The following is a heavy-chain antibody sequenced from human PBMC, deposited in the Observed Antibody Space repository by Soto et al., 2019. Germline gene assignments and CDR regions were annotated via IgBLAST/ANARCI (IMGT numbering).Heavy chain of an antibody. V-gene: IGHV3-30*18. D-gene: IGHD1-26*01. CDR3: AKVKVLHCYYYYGMDV. J-gene: IGHJ6*02. CDR1: GFTFSSYG. Sequence: QVQLVESGGGVVQPGRSLRLSCAASGFTFSSYGMHWVRQAPGKGLEWVAVISYDGSNKYYADSVKGRFTISRDNSKNTLYLQMNSLRAEDTAVYYCAKVKVLHCYYYYGMDVWGQGTTVTVSS. CDR2: ISYDGSNK.